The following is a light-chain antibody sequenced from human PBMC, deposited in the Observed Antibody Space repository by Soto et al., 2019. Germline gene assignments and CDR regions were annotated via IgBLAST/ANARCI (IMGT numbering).Light chain of an antibody. CDR1: QAIRND. V-gene: IGKV1-6*01. J-gene: IGKJ2*03. CDR3: LHDALFPYS. Sequence: AIQMNQSPSSLSASVGDTVTFTCRASQAIRNDLGWFQQRPGKPPKLLIYGISILQTGVPSRFSGSGSGTDFTLTISGLQPEDFATYYCLHDALFPYSFGQGTRREI. CDR2: GIS.